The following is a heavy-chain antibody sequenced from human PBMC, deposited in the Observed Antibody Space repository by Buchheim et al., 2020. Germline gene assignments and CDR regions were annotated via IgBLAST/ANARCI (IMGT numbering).Heavy chain of an antibody. D-gene: IGHD2-15*01. CDR3: ARLIVGYCSGGSCYAY. J-gene: IGHJ4*02. V-gene: IGHV3-7*01. Sequence: EVQLVESGGGLVQPGGSLRLSCAASGFTFSSYWMSWVRQAPGKGLEWVANIKQDGSEKYYVDPVKGRFTISRYNAKHSLYLQMNSLRAEDTAVYYCARLIVGYCSGGSCYAYWGQGTL. CDR1: GFTFSSYW. CDR2: IKQDGSEK.